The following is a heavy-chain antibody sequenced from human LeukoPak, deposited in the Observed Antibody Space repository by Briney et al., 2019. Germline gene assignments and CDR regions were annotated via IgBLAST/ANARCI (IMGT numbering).Heavy chain of an antibody. CDR3: AKDRDYYDD. Sequence: GGSLRLSCAASGFTFSSYWMSWVRQAPGKGLEWVSVISSNGVTTYYADSVKGRFTISRDNSKNTMYLQMNSLRADDTAVYYCAKDRDYYDDWGQGTLVTVSS. J-gene: IGHJ4*02. CDR1: GFTFSSYW. V-gene: IGHV3-23*01. CDR2: ISSNGVTT.